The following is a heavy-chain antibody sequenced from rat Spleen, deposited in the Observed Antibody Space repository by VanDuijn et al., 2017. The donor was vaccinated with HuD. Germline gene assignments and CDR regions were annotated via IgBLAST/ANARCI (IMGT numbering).Heavy chain of an antibody. D-gene: IGHD1-12*02. CDR1: GFTFSDYN. J-gene: IGHJ4*01. Sequence: EVQLVESGGGLVQPGRSLKLSCAASGFTFSDYNMAWVRQAPKKGLEWVASISYDGTATYYRDSVKGRFTLSRDNAKSTLYLQMNSLRSEDTATYYCARHWNDDGTYYSVYIMDAWGQGASVTVSS. CDR3: ARHWNDDGTYYSVYIMDA. V-gene: IGHV5-22*01. CDR2: ISYDGTAT.